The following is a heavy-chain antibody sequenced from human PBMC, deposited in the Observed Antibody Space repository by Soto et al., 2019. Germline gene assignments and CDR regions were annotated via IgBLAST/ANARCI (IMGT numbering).Heavy chain of an antibody. CDR1: GFTFNNYA. V-gene: IGHV3-23*01. Sequence: EVQLLESGGGLVQPGGSPRLACAASGFTFNNYAMNWVRQAPGRGLEWVSIISPNGDSTYYADSVKGRFTISRDNSQNTVFLQMNSLRAEDTAIFFCEKVRLTDYLRYAPHLWGQGTLVTVSS. CDR2: ISPNGDST. D-gene: IGHD2-8*01. J-gene: IGHJ3*01. CDR3: EKVRLTDYLRYAPHL.